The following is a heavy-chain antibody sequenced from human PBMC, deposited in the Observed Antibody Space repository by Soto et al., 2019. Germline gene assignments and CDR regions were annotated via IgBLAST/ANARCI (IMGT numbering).Heavy chain of an antibody. Sequence: GWSLRLSCAASGFTFYNFALGWVRQAPGKGLEWVSAITDSGGSTYYADSVKGRFTISRDNSKNTLYLQMNSLRAEDTAVYYCAKDATRTSGWYHFDYWGKGSLVTVSS. CDR1: GFTFYNFA. CDR3: AKDATRTSGWYHFDY. J-gene: IGHJ4*02. D-gene: IGHD6-19*01. CDR2: ITDSGGST. V-gene: IGHV3-23*01.